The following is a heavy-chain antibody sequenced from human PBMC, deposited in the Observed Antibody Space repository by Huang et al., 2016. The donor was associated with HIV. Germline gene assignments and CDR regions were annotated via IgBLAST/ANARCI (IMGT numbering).Heavy chain of an antibody. V-gene: IGHV1-18*01. CDR2: VSTYNGHT. J-gene: IGHJ5*02. CDR1: GYTFFSYS. D-gene: IGHD3-10*01. Sequence: QVQLVQSGPEMKKPGASVNVPCKASGYTFFSYSISWVRQAPGQGIEWMGWVSTYNGHTNSAQKFQGRLTLTTDVSTSSAYMELKNLRSDDTAVYYCARFRGPQVTLNWLDPWGQGTLVTVSS. CDR3: ARFRGPQVTLNWLDP.